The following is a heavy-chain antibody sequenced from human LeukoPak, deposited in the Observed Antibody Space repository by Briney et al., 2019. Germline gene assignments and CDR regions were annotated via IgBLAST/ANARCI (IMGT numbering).Heavy chain of an antibody. CDR3: ARHLNNCGDDCYIFDY. J-gene: IGHJ4*02. D-gene: IGHD2-21*01. CDR2: IYYSGST. CDR1: GGSIFSYY. Sequence: SETLSLTCTVSGGSIFSYYWSWIRQPPGKGLEWIGYIYYSGSTNYNPSLKSRATISVDTSKNQFSLRVSSVTAADTAVYYCARHLNNCGDDCYIFDYWGQGTLVTVSS. V-gene: IGHV4-59*08.